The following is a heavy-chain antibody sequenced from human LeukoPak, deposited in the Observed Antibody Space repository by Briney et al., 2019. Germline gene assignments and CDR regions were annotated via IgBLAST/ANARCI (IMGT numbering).Heavy chain of an antibody. Sequence: PGGSLRLSCAASGFSFSNYAMHWVRQAPGEGLEWVAVISHDDNHKYYADSVKGRFTISRDNPKNTLYLQINSLRLDDTAVFYCARERGGTNFGMDVWGQGTSVTVSS. D-gene: IGHD2-15*01. CDR2: ISHDDNHK. CDR3: ARERGGTNFGMDV. J-gene: IGHJ6*02. V-gene: IGHV3-30-3*01. CDR1: GFSFSNYA.